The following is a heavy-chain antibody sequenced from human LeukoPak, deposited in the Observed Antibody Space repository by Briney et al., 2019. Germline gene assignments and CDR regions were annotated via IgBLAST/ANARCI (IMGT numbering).Heavy chain of an antibody. CDR1: GFTFSSYS. J-gene: IGHJ3*02. D-gene: IGHD2-2*01. Sequence: GGSLRLSCAASGFTFSSYSMNWVRQAPGKGLEWVSYITSSSSTIYDADSVKGRFTISRDNAKNSLYLQMNSLRAEDTAVYYCAKDRSSVVPAAIPGRAFDIWGQGTMVTVSS. CDR3: AKDRSSVVPAAIPGRAFDI. V-gene: IGHV3-48*04. CDR2: ITSSSSTI.